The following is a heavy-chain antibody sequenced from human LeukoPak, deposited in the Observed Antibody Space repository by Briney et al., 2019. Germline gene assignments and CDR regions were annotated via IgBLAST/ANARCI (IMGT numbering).Heavy chain of an antibody. D-gene: IGHD3-22*01. V-gene: IGHV3-7*01. CDR2: IKQDGSEK. CDR1: GFTFSSYW. J-gene: IGHJ3*02. CDR3: ARDRYYYDSSGYYYNAFDI. Sequence: GGSLRLSCAASGFTFSSYWMSWVRQAPGKGLEWVANIKQDGSEKYYVDSVKGRFTISRDNAKNSLYLQMNSLRAEDTAVYYCARDRYYYDSSGYYYNAFDIWGQGTMVTVSS.